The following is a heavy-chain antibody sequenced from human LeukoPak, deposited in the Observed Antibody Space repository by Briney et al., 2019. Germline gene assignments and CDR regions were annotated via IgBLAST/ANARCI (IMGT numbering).Heavy chain of an antibody. CDR3: ARGTFWSGPDY. J-gene: IGHJ4*02. CDR2: IYSSGSI. D-gene: IGHD3-3*01. Sequence: SETLSLTCTVSGGSISGYYWSWIRQPAGKGLEWIGRIYSSGSINYNPSLKSRVTMSVDTSKNQFSLKLNSVTAADTAVFYCARGTFWSGPDYWGQGTLVTVSS. CDR1: GGSISGYY. V-gene: IGHV4-4*07.